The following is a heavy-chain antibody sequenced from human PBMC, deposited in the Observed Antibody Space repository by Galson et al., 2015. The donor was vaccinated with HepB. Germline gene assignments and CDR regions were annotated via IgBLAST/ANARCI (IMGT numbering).Heavy chain of an antibody. Sequence: SLRLSCAASGFTFSSYGMHWVRQAPGKGLEWVAFIRYDGSNKYYADSVKGRFTTSRDNSKNTLYLQMNSLRAEDTAVYYCAKDGVVVAATLYYFDYWGQGTLVTVSS. CDR3: AKDGVVVAATLYYFDY. V-gene: IGHV3-30*02. D-gene: IGHD2-15*01. J-gene: IGHJ4*02. CDR2: IRYDGSNK. CDR1: GFTFSSYG.